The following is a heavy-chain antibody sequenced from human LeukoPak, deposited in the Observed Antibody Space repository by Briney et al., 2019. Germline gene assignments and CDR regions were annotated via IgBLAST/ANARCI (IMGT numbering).Heavy chain of an antibody. V-gene: IGHV1-18*01. CDR2: ISAYNGNT. CDR1: GGTFSSYA. D-gene: IGHD3-10*01. CDR3: ARDGNYYGSGSYYYYYYYYMDV. Sequence: ASVKVSCKASGGTFSSYAISWVRQAPGQGLEWMGWISAYNGNTNYAQKLQGRVTMTTDTSTSTAYMELRSLRSDDTAVYYCARDGNYYGSGSYYYYYYYYMDVWGKGTTVTISS. J-gene: IGHJ6*03.